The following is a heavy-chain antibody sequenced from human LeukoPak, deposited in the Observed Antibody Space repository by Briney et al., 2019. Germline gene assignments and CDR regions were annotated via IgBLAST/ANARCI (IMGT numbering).Heavy chain of an antibody. CDR1: GGSISGYY. D-gene: IGHD2-15*01. Sequence: SETLCLSCTVSGGSISGYYWSWIRQPPGKGLEWIGDIYYSGSTNYTPSLKSRVTISLDTSKNPFSLKLSSVTAADTAVYYCATAGAGYCTGSSCIDYWGQGTLVTVS. CDR2: IYYSGST. CDR3: ATAGAGYCTGSSCIDY. V-gene: IGHV4-59*01. J-gene: IGHJ4*02.